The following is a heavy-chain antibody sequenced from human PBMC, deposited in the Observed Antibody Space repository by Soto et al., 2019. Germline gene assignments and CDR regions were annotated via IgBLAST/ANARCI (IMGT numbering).Heavy chain of an antibody. Sequence: SVKISYTVTGGTHSSYAITWVRQAPGQGLEWMGGIIPIFGTRDYAQKFQGRVTITADPSTSTAYLELSGLTSDDTAVYYCARDGSDYSTSGHYDPWGQVPLVPVSS. V-gene: IGHV1-69*13. CDR1: GGTHSSYA. CDR2: IIPIFGTR. CDR3: ARDGSDYSTSGHYDP. D-gene: IGHD3-22*01. J-gene: IGHJ5*02.